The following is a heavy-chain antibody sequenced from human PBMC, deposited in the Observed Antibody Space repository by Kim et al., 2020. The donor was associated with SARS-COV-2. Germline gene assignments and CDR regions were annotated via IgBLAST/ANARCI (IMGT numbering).Heavy chain of an antibody. D-gene: IGHD3-22*01. CDR3: ARDDTMIVV. Sequence: GNPTYAQGFTGRFVFSLDTSVSTAYLQISSLKAEDTAVYYCARDDTMIVVWGQGTLVTVSS. V-gene: IGHV7-4-1*02. J-gene: IGHJ4*02. CDR2: GNP.